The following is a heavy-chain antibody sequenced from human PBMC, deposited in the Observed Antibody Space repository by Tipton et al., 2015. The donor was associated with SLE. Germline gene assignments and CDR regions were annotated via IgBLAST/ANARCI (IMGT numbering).Heavy chain of an antibody. CDR3: AREEYYYGSGAGP. Sequence: TLSLTCTVSGGSISGGNSYWSWIRQPAGKRLEWIGRIYYSGSANYNPSLKSRVTISVDTSKNQFSLKLSSVTAADTAVYYCAREEYYYGSGAGPWGQGTLVTVSS. J-gene: IGHJ5*02. D-gene: IGHD3-10*01. CDR2: IYYSGSA. V-gene: IGHV4-61*02. CDR1: GGSISGGNSY.